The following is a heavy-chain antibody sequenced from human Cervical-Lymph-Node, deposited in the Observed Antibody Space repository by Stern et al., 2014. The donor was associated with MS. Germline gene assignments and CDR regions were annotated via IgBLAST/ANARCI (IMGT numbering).Heavy chain of an antibody. J-gene: IGHJ2*01. V-gene: IGHV4-4*07. CDR1: NASTSVYF. D-gene: IGHD3-22*01. Sequence: QLQLQESGPGLVEPSETLSLTCTVSNASTSVYFWSWIRQPAGGGLEWIGRIFTSGSTNYNPYLSSRVTMSTDTSQNQVSRRLSSVTAADTAMYYCATSSDASGWRYFDLWGRGALVTVSS. CDR3: ATSSDASGWRYFDL. CDR2: IFTSGST.